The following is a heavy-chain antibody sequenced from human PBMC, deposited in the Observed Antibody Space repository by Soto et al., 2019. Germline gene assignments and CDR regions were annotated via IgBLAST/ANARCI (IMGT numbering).Heavy chain of an antibody. D-gene: IGHD6-19*01. J-gene: IGHJ4*02. Sequence: EVQLLESGGGLVQPGGSLRLSCAASGFTFSSYAMSWVRQAPGKGLEWVSAISGSGGSTYYADSVKGRLTSSRDNSKNTLYLQMNSLRAEDTAVYYGARRSSGWYFDYWGQGTLVTVSS. CDR1: GFTFSSYA. V-gene: IGHV3-23*01. CDR3: ARRSSGWYFDY. CDR2: ISGSGGST.